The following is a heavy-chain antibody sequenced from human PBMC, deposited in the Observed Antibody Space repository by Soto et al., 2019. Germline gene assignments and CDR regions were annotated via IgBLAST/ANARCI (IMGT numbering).Heavy chain of an antibody. CDR2: ISTYNGDT. Sequence: QVQLVQSGAEVKKPGASVKVSCKASGYTFTRSGISWVRQAPGQGLEWMGWISTYNGDTNYAQTFQGRVTMTTDTSTSPAYMELRSLRSDDTPVYYCAREGVAPYYYYGMDVWGQGPPVTVSS. CDR3: AREGVAPYYYYGMDV. J-gene: IGHJ6*02. V-gene: IGHV1-18*01. CDR1: GYTFTRSG. D-gene: IGHD5-12*01.